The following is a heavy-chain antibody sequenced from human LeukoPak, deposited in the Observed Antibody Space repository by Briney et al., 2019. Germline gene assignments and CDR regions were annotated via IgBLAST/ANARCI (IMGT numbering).Heavy chain of an antibody. CDR2: INHSGST. CDR3: AGKAAAAPGSFDY. D-gene: IGHD6-13*01. J-gene: IGHJ4*02. Sequence: SETLSLTCAVYGGSFSGYYWSWIRQPPGKGLEWIGEINHSGSTNYNPSLKSRVTISVDTSKNQFSLKLSSVTAADTAVYYCAGKAAAAPGSFDYWGQGTLVTVSS. V-gene: IGHV4-34*01. CDR1: GGSFSGYY.